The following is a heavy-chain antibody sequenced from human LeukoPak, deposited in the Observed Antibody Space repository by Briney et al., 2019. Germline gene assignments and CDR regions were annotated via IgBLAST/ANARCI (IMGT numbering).Heavy chain of an antibody. D-gene: IGHD6-13*01. CDR2: IGGSGGST. CDR1: GFTFSSYA. CDR3: AGAVHYSSSYYYFEY. V-gene: IGHV3-23*01. J-gene: IGHJ4*02. Sequence: QPGGSLRLSCAASGFTFSSYAMSWVRQAPGKGLEWVSAIGGSGGSTYYADSVKGRFTISRDNSKNTLYLQMNSLRAEDTAVYYCAGAVHYSSSYYYFEYWGQGTLVTVSS.